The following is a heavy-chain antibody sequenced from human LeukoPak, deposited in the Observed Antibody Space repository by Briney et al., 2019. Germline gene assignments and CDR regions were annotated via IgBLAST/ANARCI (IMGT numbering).Heavy chain of an antibody. V-gene: IGHV3-30*01. CDR1: GFTFSSYA. J-gene: IGHJ5*02. CDR2: ISYDGSNK. Sequence: GGSLRLSCAASGFTFSSYAMHWVRQAPGRGLEWVAVISYDGSNKYYADSVKGRFTISRDDSKKTLYLQMNSLRAEDTAVYYCAREGQPYNWFDPWGQGTLVTVSS. D-gene: IGHD6-13*01. CDR3: AREGQPYNWFDP.